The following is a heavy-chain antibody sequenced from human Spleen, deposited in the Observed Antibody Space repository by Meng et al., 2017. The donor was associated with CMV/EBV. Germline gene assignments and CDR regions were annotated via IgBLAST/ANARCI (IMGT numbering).Heavy chain of an antibody. CDR2: IIPIFGTA. D-gene: IGHD3-22*01. CDR1: GYTFTCYY. V-gene: IGHV1-69*01. CDR3: ASGPNTYYYDSSGYGFDP. J-gene: IGHJ5*02. Sequence: QVPLVQYGAEVKKPGAYVKVSCKASGYTFTCYYMHWVRQAPGQGLEWMGGIIPIFGTANYAQKFQGRVTITADESTSTAYMELSSLRSEDTAVYYCASGPNTYYYDSSGYGFDPWGQGTLVTVSS.